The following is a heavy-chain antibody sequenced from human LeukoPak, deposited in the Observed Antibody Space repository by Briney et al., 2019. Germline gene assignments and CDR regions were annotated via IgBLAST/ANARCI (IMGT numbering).Heavy chain of an antibody. D-gene: IGHD3-22*01. CDR2: IYNSGKT. V-gene: IGHV4-59*01. CDR1: GGSISTYY. CDR3: ARDHGSGYFYDY. J-gene: IGHJ4*02. Sequence: SETPSLTCTVSGGSISTYYWTWIRQPPGKGLEWIGYIYNSGKTNYNPSLKSRVTISADTSKSQFSLKLGSVAAADTAVYYCARDHGSGYFYDYWDQGTLVTVSS.